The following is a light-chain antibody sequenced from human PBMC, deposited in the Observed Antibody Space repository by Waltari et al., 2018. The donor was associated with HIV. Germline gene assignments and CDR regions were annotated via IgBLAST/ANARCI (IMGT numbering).Light chain of an antibody. Sequence: DIVLTQSPGTLALSPGEGATVSCRASQSVSSSHLAWYQQKLGQAPRLLIYGTSSRATGIPDRFSGFGSGTDFTLIINRLEPEDFAVYYCHQYGSSPRTFGQGTKVEI. CDR2: GTS. V-gene: IGKV3-20*01. J-gene: IGKJ1*01. CDR3: HQYGSSPRT. CDR1: QSVSSSH.